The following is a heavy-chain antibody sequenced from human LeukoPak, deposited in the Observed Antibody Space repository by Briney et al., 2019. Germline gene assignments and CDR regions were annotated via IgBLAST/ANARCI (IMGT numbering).Heavy chain of an antibody. CDR2: ISGSGGST. J-gene: IGHJ4*02. CDR3: AKGGFGVVIDLFDY. D-gene: IGHD3-3*01. CDR1: GFTFSSYA. Sequence: GGSLRLSCAASGFTFSSYAMSWVRQAPGKGLEWVSVISGSGGSTNYADSVKGRFTISRDNSKNTLYLQMNILRAEDTAVYYCAKGGFGVVIDLFDYWGQGTLVTVSS. V-gene: IGHV3-23*01.